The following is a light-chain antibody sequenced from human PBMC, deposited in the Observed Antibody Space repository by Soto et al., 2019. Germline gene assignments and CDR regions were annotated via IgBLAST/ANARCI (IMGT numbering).Light chain of an antibody. Sequence: QSVLTQPPSVSAAPGQKVTISCSGSSSNIGNNYVSWYQQLPGTGPKVLIYGNTNRPSGVPDRFSGSKSATSASLAITGLQAEDEAIYYCQSYDNTLSGPIYVFGTGTKLTVL. J-gene: IGLJ1*01. CDR2: GNT. V-gene: IGLV1-40*01. CDR3: QSYDNTLSGPIYV. CDR1: SSNIGNNY.